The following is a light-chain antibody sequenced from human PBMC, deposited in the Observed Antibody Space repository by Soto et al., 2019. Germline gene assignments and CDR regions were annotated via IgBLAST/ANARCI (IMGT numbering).Light chain of an antibody. CDR3: QQYDTSPPLT. V-gene: IGKV3-20*01. J-gene: IGKJ4*01. CDR2: GAS. Sequence: IVLTQSPGTLSLSPGDRATISCRASQSVSSNYLGWYQQKPGQAPRLLLYGASSRAIGIPDRFSGSGAGTDFTLTISRLEPEDVAVYYCQQYDTSPPLTFGGGTKVEIK. CDR1: QSVSSNY.